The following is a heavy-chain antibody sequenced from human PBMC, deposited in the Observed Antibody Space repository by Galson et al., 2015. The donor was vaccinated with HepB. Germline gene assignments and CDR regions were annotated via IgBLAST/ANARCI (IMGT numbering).Heavy chain of an antibody. V-gene: IGHV3-30-3*01. Sequence: SLRLSCAASGFTFSSYAMHWVRQPPGKGLEWVAVISYDGSNKYYADSVKGRFTISRDNSKNTLYLQMNSLRAEDTAVYYCARDPGGNVLSGSGWYGLWYFDLWGRGTLVTVSS. CDR2: ISYDGSNK. J-gene: IGHJ2*01. CDR3: ARDPGGNVLSGSGWYGLWYFDL. CDR1: GFTFSSYA. D-gene: IGHD6-19*01.